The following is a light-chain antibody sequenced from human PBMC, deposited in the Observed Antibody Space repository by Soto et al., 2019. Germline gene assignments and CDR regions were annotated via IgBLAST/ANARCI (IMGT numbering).Light chain of an antibody. CDR3: QQSYITPRT. Sequence: DIQMTQSPSSLSASVGDRVTITCRASQSISTFLNWYQQKPGKAPKLLIYAASSLQSGVASRFSGSGAGTDFALTISRLQPEEFATYYCQQSYITPRTVGQGTKVEIK. J-gene: IGKJ1*01. CDR2: AAS. V-gene: IGKV1-39*01. CDR1: QSISTF.